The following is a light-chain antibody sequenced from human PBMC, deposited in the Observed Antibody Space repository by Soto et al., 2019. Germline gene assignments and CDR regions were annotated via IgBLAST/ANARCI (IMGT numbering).Light chain of an antibody. CDR2: GAS. J-gene: IGKJ5*01. V-gene: IGKV3-15*01. Sequence: EIVMTQSPATLSVSPGERATLSCRASQSVSSNLAFYQQKPGQAPRLLIYGASTRATGIPARFSGSGSGTEFTLTISSLQSEDFAVYYCQQYNNWLTFGQGTRLEIK. CDR1: QSVSSN. CDR3: QQYNNWLT.